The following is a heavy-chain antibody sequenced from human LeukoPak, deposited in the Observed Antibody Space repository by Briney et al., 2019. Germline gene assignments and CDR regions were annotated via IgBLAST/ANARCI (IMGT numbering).Heavy chain of an antibody. CDR3: ARGVGYSGYDFHY. Sequence: GGSLRLSCAASGFTFSSYSMNWVRQAPGKGLEWVSSISSSSSYIYYADSVKGRFTISRDNAKNSLYLQMNSLRAEDTAVYYCARGVGYSGYDFHYWGQGTLVTVSS. CDR1: GFTFSSYS. D-gene: IGHD5-12*01. J-gene: IGHJ4*02. CDR2: ISSSSSYI. V-gene: IGHV3-21*01.